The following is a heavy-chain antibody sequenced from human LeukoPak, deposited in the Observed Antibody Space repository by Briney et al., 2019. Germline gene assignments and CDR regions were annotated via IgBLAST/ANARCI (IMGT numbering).Heavy chain of an antibody. CDR1: GFTFSSYG. D-gene: IGHD3-9*01. CDR2: ISYDGSNK. V-gene: IGHV3-30*19. CDR3: ARVPYYDILTGYLPY. J-gene: IGHJ4*02. Sequence: GGSLRLSCAASGFTFSSYGMHWVRQAPGKGLEWVAVISYDGSNKYYADPVKGRFTISRDNSKNTLYLQMNSLRAEDTAVYYCARVPYYDILTGYLPYWGQGTLVTVSS.